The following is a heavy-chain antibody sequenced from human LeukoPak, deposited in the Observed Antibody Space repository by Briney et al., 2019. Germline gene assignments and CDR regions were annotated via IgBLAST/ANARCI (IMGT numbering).Heavy chain of an antibody. CDR2: IYHSGST. D-gene: IGHD6-13*01. CDR3: ARAGTAEYFQH. CDR1: GYSINSAYY. J-gene: IGHJ1*01. V-gene: IGHV4-38-2*02. Sequence: SETLSLTCTVSGYSINSAYYWGWIRQPPGKGLEWIGSIYHSGSTYYNPSLKSRVTISVDTSKNQFSLKLSSVTAADTAVYYCARAGTAEYFQHWGQGTLVTVSS.